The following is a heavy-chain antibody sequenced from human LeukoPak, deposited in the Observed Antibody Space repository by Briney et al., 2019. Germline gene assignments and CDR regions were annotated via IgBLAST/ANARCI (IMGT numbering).Heavy chain of an antibody. CDR3: ARALYYDFWSGYTNYYYYMDV. CDR1: GGSISSYY. J-gene: IGHJ6*03. CDR2: IYYSGST. Sequence: SETLSLTCTVSGGSISSYYWSWIRQPPGKGLEWIGYIYYSGSTNYNPSLKSRVTISVDTSKNQFSLKLSSVTAADTAVYYCARALYYDFWSGYTNYYYYMDVWGKGTTVTVSS. V-gene: IGHV4-59*01. D-gene: IGHD3-3*01.